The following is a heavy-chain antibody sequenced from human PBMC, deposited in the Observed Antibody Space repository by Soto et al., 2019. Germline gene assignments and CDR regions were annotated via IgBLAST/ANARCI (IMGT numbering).Heavy chain of an antibody. CDR1: GFTFSSYA. CDR2: ISGVDGST. CDR3: AKNDGGYHSFPAH. Sequence: PGGSLRLSCAASGFTFSSYAMTWVRQPPGKGLEWVSVISGVDGSTDYAESVKGRFTISRDNSKKTLYLLMNSLRAEDTAAYYCAKNDGGYHSFPAHWGQGTLVTVSS. D-gene: IGHD3-22*01. J-gene: IGHJ4*02. V-gene: IGHV3-23*01.